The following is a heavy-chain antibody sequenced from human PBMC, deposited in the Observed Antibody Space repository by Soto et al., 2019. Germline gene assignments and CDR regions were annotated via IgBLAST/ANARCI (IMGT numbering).Heavy chain of an antibody. D-gene: IGHD2-15*01. Sequence: QLQLQESGPGLVKPSETLSLTCTVSGASISSTRYFWGWIRQPSGKGLEWIGTISYSGSAFYSPSLKSPVTISLDTSKNQFSLRLSSVTAADSAVYYCAALLGHCSGGTCFFRWFDPWGQGTLVTVSS. CDR3: AALLGHCSGGTCFFRWFDP. J-gene: IGHJ5*02. V-gene: IGHV4-39*01. CDR1: GASISSTRYF. CDR2: ISYSGSA.